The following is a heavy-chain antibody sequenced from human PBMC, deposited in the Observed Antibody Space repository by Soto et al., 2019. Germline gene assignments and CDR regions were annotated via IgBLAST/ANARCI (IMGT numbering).Heavy chain of an antibody. D-gene: IGHD2-8*01. CDR3: ARSLIVLSPNSDWFDP. V-gene: IGHV6-1*01. Sequence: QVQLQQSGPGLVKPSQTLSLTCAISGDSVSSNSAAWNWFRQSPSRGLEWLGRSYYRSKWYNDYPVSVKSRITIHPATSKNQFSLQLNSVTPEVTAVDYCARSLIVLSPNSDWFDPWGQGTLVTVAS. J-gene: IGHJ5*02. CDR1: GDSVSSNSAA. CDR2: SYYRSKWYN.